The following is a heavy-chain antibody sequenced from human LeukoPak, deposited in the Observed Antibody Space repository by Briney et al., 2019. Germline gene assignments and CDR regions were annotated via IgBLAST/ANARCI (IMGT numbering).Heavy chain of an antibody. Sequence: GASVKVSCKASGYTFTGYYMYWVRQAPGQGLEWMGRINPNSGGTDYAQNFQGRVTMTRDTSISTAYMELSRLRSDDTAVYYCARGYCSGGTCYLVENWFDTWGQGTLVTVFS. J-gene: IGHJ5*02. CDR2: INPNSGGT. V-gene: IGHV1-2*06. CDR1: GYTFTGYY. D-gene: IGHD2-15*01. CDR3: ARGYCSGGTCYLVENWFDT.